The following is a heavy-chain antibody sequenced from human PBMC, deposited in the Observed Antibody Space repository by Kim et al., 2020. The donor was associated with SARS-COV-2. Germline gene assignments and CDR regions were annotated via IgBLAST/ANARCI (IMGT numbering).Heavy chain of an antibody. Sequence: GGSLRLSCVASGFTFINYAMTWVRQAPGKGLEWVSDITDSGHRTYYADSVKGRFTISRDNSKNTVFLQMNSLRAEDTAVYYCAKRGAKYLVYFDYWGQGTLVTVSS. J-gene: IGHJ4*02. CDR3: AKRGAKYLVYFDY. CDR2: ITDSGHRT. V-gene: IGHV3-23*01. CDR1: GFTFINYA. D-gene: IGHD2-15*01.